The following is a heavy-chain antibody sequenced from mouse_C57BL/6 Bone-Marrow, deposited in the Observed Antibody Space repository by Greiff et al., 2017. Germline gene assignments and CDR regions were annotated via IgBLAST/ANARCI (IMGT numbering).Heavy chain of an antibody. J-gene: IGHJ2*01. CDR1: GFNIKDYY. D-gene: IGHD2-4*01. CDR3: ASGGLRRRGNCDY. V-gene: IGHV14-2*01. Sequence: VQLKQSGAELVKPGASVKLSCTASGFNIKDYYMHWVKQRTEQGLEWIGRIDPEDGETKYAPNFQGKATITADTSSNTAYLQLSSLTSEDTAVDYCASGGLRRRGNCDYWGQGTTLTVSS. CDR2: IDPEDGET.